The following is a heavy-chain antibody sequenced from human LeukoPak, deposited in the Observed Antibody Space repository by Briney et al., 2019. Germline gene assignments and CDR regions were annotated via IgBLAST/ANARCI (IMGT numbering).Heavy chain of an antibody. D-gene: IGHD6-13*01. CDR1: GGSISSSSYY. CDR2: IYHSGST. CDR3: ARELAAAGPTRRFDP. J-gene: IGHJ5*02. Sequence: PSETLSLTCTVSGGSISSSSYYWGWIRQPPGKGLEWIGTIYHSGSTYYNPSLKSRVTISVDTSKNQFSLKLSSVTAADTALYYCARELAAAGPTRRFDPWGQGTLVTVSS. V-gene: IGHV4-39*07.